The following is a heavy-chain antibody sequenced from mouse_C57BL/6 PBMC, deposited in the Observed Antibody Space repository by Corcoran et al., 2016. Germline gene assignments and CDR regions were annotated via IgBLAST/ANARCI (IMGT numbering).Heavy chain of an antibody. J-gene: IGHJ1*03. CDR2: MYPGSGNT. D-gene: IGHD1-1*01. Sequence: VQLQRSGPEQVKPGASVKISCKASGYRFTRYYIHWVKQRPGQGREWIGWMYPGSGNTKDNEKVKGKATQTEDTSSSNAYMQHSSLTSEDSAVYYCARTFDYYCSSYDGYFDVWGTGTTVTVSS. CDR3: ARTFDYYCSSYDGYFDV. CDR1: GYRFTRYY. V-gene: IGHV1-66*01.